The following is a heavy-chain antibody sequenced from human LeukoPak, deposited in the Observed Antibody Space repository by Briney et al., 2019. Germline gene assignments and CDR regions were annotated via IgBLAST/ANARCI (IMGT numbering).Heavy chain of an antibody. CDR3: ARLSSLGYFDY. Sequence: SVKVSCKASGGTFSSYAISWVRQAPGQGLEWMGGIIPIFGTANYAQKFQGRVTITADKSTSTAYMELSSLRSEDTAVYYCARLSSLGYFDYWAREPWSPSPQ. D-gene: IGHD7-27*01. V-gene: IGHV1-69*06. CDR1: GGTFSSYA. CDR2: IIPIFGTA. J-gene: IGHJ4*02.